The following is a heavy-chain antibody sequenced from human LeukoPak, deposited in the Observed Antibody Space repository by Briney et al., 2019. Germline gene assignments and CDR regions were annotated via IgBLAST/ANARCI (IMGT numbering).Heavy chain of an antibody. CDR3: VRGLYGSFDY. CDR1: GFTFSSHW. D-gene: IGHD2-15*01. J-gene: IGHJ4*02. CDR2: IKSDGSTT. V-gene: IGHV3-74*01. Sequence: GGSLRLSCAASGFTFSSHWMYWVRHAPGKGLVWVSRIKSDGSTTNYADPVKGRFTISRDNAKNTLYLQMNSLRAEDTAVYYCVRGLYGSFDYWGQGTLVTVSS.